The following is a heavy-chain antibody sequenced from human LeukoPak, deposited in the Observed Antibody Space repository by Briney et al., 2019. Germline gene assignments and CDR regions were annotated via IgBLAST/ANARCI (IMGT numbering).Heavy chain of an antibody. CDR1: GYNFSNYW. Sequence: GESLKISCKGFGYNFSNYWIGWVRQMPGKGLEWMGIIHPGDSSTRYSPSLQGQVTILSDKSINTAYLQWSSLKASDTAMYYCARRQCSGGSCYYFDSWGQGTLSPSPQ. D-gene: IGHD2-15*01. CDR2: IHPGDSST. V-gene: IGHV5-51*01. J-gene: IGHJ4*02. CDR3: ARRQCSGGSCYYFDS.